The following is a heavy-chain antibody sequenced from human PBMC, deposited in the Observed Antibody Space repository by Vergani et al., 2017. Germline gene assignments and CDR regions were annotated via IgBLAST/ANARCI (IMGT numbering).Heavy chain of an antibody. V-gene: IGHV4-61*02. CDR3: ARHLVDYWYFDV. D-gene: IGHD5-12*01. Sequence: QVQLQESGPGLVKPSQTLSLTCTVSGGSISSGSYYWSWIRQPAGKGLEWIGRIYTSGSTNYTPSLKSRVTISVDTSKNQFSLKLSSVTAADTAVYYCARHLVDYWYFDVWGRGTLVTVSS. J-gene: IGHJ2*01. CDR1: GGSISSGSYY. CDR2: IYTSGST.